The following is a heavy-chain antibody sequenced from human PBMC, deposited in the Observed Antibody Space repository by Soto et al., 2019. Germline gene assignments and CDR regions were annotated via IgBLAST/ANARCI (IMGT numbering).Heavy chain of an antibody. J-gene: IGHJ6*02. D-gene: IGHD1-26*01. CDR1: GFTFSSYW. V-gene: IGHV3-7*03. Sequence: PWGSLRLSCAASGFTFSSYWMSWVRQAPGKGLEWVANIKQDGSEKYYVDSVKGRFTISRDNAKNSLYLQMNSLRAEDTAVYYCARSSFGSYYGMDVWGQGTTVTVSS. CDR3: ARSSFGSYYGMDV. CDR2: IKQDGSEK.